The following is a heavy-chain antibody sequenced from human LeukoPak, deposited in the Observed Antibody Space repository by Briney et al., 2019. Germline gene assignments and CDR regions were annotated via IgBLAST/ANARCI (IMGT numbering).Heavy chain of an antibody. CDR3: ARPGSSSDAFGI. Sequence: ASVKVSCKASGYTFTSYDINWVRQATGQGLEWMGWMNPNSGNTGYAQKFQGRVTMTRNTSISTAYMELSSLRSEDTAVYYCARPGSSSDAFGIWGQGTMVTVSS. V-gene: IGHV1-8*01. D-gene: IGHD2-15*01. J-gene: IGHJ3*02. CDR1: GYTFTSYD. CDR2: MNPNSGNT.